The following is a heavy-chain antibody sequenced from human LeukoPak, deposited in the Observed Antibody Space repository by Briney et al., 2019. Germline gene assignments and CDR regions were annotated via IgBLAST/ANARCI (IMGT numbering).Heavy chain of an antibody. CDR2: IRSDGSLK. J-gene: IGHJ5*01. D-gene: IGHD3-10*01. Sequence: GGSLRLSCATSGFTLDTYGMHWVRQAPGKGLEWVAFIRSDGSLKYYAGSVKGRFAISRDNSRNILSLEMNSLRLEDTALYYCARGFINSRCFDSWGQGTLVTVSS. CDR1: GFTLDTYG. V-gene: IGHV3-30*02. CDR3: ARGFINSRCFDS.